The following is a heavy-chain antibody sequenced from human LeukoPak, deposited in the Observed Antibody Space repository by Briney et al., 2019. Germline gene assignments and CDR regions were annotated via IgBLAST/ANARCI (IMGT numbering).Heavy chain of an antibody. CDR1: GYTFTGYY. CDR2: INPNSGGT. Sequence: ASVKVSCKASGYTFTGYYMHWVRQAPGQGLEWMGWINPNSGGTNYAQKFQGRVTMTRDTSISTAYLQWSSLKASDTAMYYCARHRQGYATYDAFDIWGQGTMVAVSS. J-gene: IGHJ3*02. D-gene: IGHD3-16*01. V-gene: IGHV1-2*02. CDR3: ARHRQGYATYDAFDI.